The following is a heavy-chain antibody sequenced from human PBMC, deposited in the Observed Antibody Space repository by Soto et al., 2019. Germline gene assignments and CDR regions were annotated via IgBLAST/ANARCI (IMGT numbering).Heavy chain of an antibody. CDR1: GFTFGDYA. D-gene: IGHD3-22*01. V-gene: IGHV3-49*03. Sequence: PGGSLRLSCTASGFTFGDYAMSWFRQAPGKGLEWVGFIRSKAYGGTTEYAASVKGRFTISGDDSKSIAYLQMNSLKTEDTAVYYCTRDSYDSSGYYLYYYYYGMDVWGQGTTVTVSS. CDR2: IRSKAYGGTT. CDR3: TRDSYDSSGYYLYYYYYGMDV. J-gene: IGHJ6*02.